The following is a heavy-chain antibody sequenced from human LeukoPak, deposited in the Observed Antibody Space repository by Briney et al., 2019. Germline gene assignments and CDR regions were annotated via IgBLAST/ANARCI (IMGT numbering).Heavy chain of an antibody. CDR2: INWNGGST. V-gene: IGHV3-20*04. CDR3: ARRRGPGHSGSYSYYYYYMDV. J-gene: IGHJ6*03. Sequence: PGGSLRLSCAASGFTFDDYGMSWVRQAPGKGLEWVSGINWNGGSTGYADSVKGRFTISRDNAKNSLYLQMNSLRAEDTALYYCARRRGPGHSGSYSYYYYYMDVWGKGTTVTVSS. CDR1: GFTFDDYG. D-gene: IGHD1-26*01.